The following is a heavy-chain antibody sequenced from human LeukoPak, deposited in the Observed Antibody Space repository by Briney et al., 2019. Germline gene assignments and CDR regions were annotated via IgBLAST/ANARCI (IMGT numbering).Heavy chain of an antibody. J-gene: IGHJ4*02. CDR1: GYTLTELS. V-gene: IGHV1-24*01. CDR3: ATVDPSSGELLAVSFGY. D-gene: IGHD3-10*01. CDR2: FDPEDGET. Sequence: ASVKVSCKVSGYTLTELSMHWVRQAPGKGLEWMGGFDPEDGETIYAQKFQGRVTMTEDTSTDTAYMELSSLRSEDTAVYYCATVDPSSGELLAVSFGYWGQGTLVTVSS.